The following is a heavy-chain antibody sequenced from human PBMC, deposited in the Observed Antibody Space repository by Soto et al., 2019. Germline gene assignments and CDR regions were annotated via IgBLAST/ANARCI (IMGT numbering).Heavy chain of an antibody. CDR2: IYHSGTT. D-gene: IGHD4-17*01. Sequence: PSETLSLTCAVSSFSISSGYYWGWVRQPPGKGLEWIGSIYHSGTTNYSPSLKSRVTISIDTSKNQFSLTLRSVTAADTAVYYCARDFSTHDYWGQGTLVTVSS. CDR1: SFSISSGYY. J-gene: IGHJ4*02. CDR3: ARDFSTHDY. V-gene: IGHV4-38-2*02.